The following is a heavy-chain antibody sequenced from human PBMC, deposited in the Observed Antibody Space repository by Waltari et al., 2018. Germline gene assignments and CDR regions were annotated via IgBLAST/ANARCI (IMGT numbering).Heavy chain of an antibody. CDR2: ISYDGSNK. CDR1: GFPFSSYA. D-gene: IGHD3-9*01. Sequence: QVQLVESGGGVVQPGRSLRLSCAASGFPFSSYAMHWVRQAPGKGLEWVAVISYDGSNKYYADSVKGRFTISRDNSKNTLYLQMNSLRAEDTAVYYCARPDYDILGFDPWGQGTLVTVSS. J-gene: IGHJ5*02. CDR3: ARPDYDILGFDP. V-gene: IGHV3-30*01.